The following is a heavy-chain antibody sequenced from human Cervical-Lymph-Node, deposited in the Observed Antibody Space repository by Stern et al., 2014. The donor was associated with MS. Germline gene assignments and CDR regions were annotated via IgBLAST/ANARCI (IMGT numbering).Heavy chain of an antibody. V-gene: IGHV3-30*04. J-gene: IGHJ4*02. Sequence: VQLVASGGGVVQPGRSLRLSCAASGFTLRGYSIHWVRQAPGKGLEWLAVISYEGNHKNYADSVKGRFTISRDNSENSLDLQMNSLRPADTAVYYCARARRPYTIGLYYFDYWGQGTLVTVSS. CDR1: GFTLRGYS. D-gene: IGHD3-16*01. CDR2: ISYEGNHK. CDR3: ARARRPYTIGLYYFDY.